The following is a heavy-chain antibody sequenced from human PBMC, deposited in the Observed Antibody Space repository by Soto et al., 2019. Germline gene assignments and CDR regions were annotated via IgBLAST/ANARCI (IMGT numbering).Heavy chain of an antibody. CDR2: IYYSGST. Sequence: SETLSLTCTVSGGSISSGGYYWSWIRQHPGKGLEWIGYIYYSGSTYYNPSLKSRVTISVDTSKNQFSLKLSSVTAADTAVYYCARTVVPAAPYYYGMDVWGQGTTVTVSS. CDR3: ARTVVPAAPYYYGMDV. D-gene: IGHD2-2*01. J-gene: IGHJ6*02. CDR1: GGSISSGGYY. V-gene: IGHV4-31*03.